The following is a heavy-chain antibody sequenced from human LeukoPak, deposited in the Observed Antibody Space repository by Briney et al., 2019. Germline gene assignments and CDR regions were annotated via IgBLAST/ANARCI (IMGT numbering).Heavy chain of an antibody. CDR1: GGTFSSYA. J-gene: IGHJ4*02. V-gene: IGHV1-69*13. CDR2: IIPIFGTA. CDR3: AREGPGGSVDY. D-gene: IGHD2-8*02. Sequence: GASVTVSFTSSGGTFSSYAISWVRQAPGQGLERMGGIIPIFGTANYAQKFQGRVTITADESTSTAYMELGSLRCEDTAVYYCAREGPGGSVDYWGQGTLVTVSS.